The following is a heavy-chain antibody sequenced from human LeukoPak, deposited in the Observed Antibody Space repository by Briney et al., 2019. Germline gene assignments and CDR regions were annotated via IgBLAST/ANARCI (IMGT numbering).Heavy chain of an antibody. Sequence: SETLSLTCTVSGGSISSYFWSWIRPPPGKGLEWMGYIYYSGSTNYNPPLKSRVTISVDTSKNQFSLKLSSVTAADTAVYYCARVYSSRDAFDIWGQGTMVTVSS. CDR3: ARVYSSRDAFDI. J-gene: IGHJ3*02. D-gene: IGHD6-13*01. V-gene: IGHV4-59*01. CDR1: GGSISSYF. CDR2: IYYSGST.